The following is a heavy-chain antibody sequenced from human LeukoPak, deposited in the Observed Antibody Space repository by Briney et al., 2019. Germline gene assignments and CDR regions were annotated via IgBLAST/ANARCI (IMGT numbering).Heavy chain of an antibody. J-gene: IGHJ5*02. CDR2: INHSGST. V-gene: IGHV4-34*01. D-gene: IGHD6-6*01. CDR1: GGSFSGYY. CDR3: ARGPSFGIAARQVQAP. Sequence: SETLSLTCAVYGGSFSGYYWSWIRQPPGKGLEWIGEINHSGSTNYNPSLKSRVTISVDTSKNQFSLKLSSVTAADTAVYYCARGPSFGIAARQVQAPWGQGTLVTVSS.